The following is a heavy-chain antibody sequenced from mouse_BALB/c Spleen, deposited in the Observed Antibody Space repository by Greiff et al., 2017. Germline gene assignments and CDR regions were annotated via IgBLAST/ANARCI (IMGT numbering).Heavy chain of an antibody. J-gene: IGHJ4*01. D-gene: IGHD2-4*01. Sequence: EVQLVESGGGLVKPGGSLKLSCAASGFAFSSYDMSWVRQTPEKRLEWVAYISSGGGSTYYPDTVKGRFTISRDNAKNTLYLQMSSLKSEDTAMYYCARRRIYYDYDGGYWGQGTSVTVSS. V-gene: IGHV5-12-1*01. CDR1: GFAFSSYD. CDR3: ARRRIYYDYDGGY. CDR2: ISSGGGST.